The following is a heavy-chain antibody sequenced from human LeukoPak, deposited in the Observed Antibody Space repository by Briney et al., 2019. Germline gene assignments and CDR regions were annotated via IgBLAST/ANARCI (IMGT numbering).Heavy chain of an antibody. D-gene: IGHD6-13*01. CDR1: GFIFSPYA. V-gene: IGHV3-64D*06. Sequence: GGSLRLSCSASGFIFSPYAMHWVRQAPGKGREYVSSISSEGKTTYYADSVKGRFTISRDNSKNTLYLQMSSLRPEDTAVYYCVKDRWVDHWGQGTLVTVSS. CDR3: VKDRWVDH. CDR2: ISSEGKTT. J-gene: IGHJ4*02.